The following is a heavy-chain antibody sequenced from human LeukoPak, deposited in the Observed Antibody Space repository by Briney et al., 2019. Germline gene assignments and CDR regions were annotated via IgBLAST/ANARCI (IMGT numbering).Heavy chain of an antibody. Sequence: GGSLRLSCAPSTFTINIYAMTWVRQAAGTGLEAVSSITVNGRSTSYADSVKGRFTISRDNSKNTLYLQMNSLRAEDTAIYYCAKDPIGDYVGAFDSWDQGTMVTVSS. D-gene: IGHD4-17*01. CDR1: TFTINIYA. J-gene: IGHJ3*02. CDR3: AKDPIGDYVGAFDS. V-gene: IGHV3-23*01. CDR2: ITVNGRST.